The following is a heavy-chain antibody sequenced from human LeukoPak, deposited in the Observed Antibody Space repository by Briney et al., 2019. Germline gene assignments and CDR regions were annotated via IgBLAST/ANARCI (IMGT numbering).Heavy chain of an antibody. V-gene: IGHV4-59*01. CDR3: ARRPRAPDI. CDR1: SDSITSY. J-gene: IGHJ3*02. Sequence: SETLSLTCIIPSDSITSYWSWIRQPPGKGLEFLGYIFHTGIIKYNPSLGSRLTISLDTSKRQLSLRLTSVTAADTANYFCARRPRAPDIWGQGTMVIVSS. CDR2: IFHTGII.